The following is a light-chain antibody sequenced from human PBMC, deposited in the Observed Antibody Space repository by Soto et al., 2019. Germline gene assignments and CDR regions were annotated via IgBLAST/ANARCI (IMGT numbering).Light chain of an antibody. Sequence: EIVMTQSPATLSVSPGAGVPLPCRASQSVSNLLAWYQQKPGRAPRILIHDAFMRATGIPDRFSGSGSGTDFTLTISRLDPDDFAVYFCQYYDSFRTFGQGTKVDIK. CDR2: DAF. V-gene: IGKV3D-15*01. J-gene: IGKJ1*01. CDR3: QYYDSFRT. CDR1: QSVSNL.